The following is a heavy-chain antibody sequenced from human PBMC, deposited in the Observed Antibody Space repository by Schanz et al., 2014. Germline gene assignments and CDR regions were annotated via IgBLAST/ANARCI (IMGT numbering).Heavy chain of an antibody. V-gene: IGHV1-18*01. CDR2: ISVYTGNT. CDR1: GYTFTTYA. Sequence: QVQLVQSGAEVKKPGASVRVSCKASGYTFTTYAMSWVRQAPGQGLEWVGWISVYTGNTKYGQKVQGRVTMTADTSTSTAYMELRSLRSDDTAVYYCARSAGRDFWSGYYTRFDSWGQGTLXTVSS. J-gene: IGHJ4*02. D-gene: IGHD3-3*01. CDR3: ARSAGRDFWSGYYTRFDS.